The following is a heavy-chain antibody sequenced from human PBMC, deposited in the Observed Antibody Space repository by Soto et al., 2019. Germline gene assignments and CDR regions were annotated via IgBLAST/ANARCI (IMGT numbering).Heavy chain of an antibody. D-gene: IGHD1-26*01. V-gene: IGHV3-23*01. Sequence: EVLLLESGGGLVQPGGSLRLSCEASGFSFSSFAMNWVRQAPGKGLEWVSAIGDSGASAYYADSVKGRFTISRDNSRNTLYPPLNSRRAEDPAVYYCAKGVELDVWGNGTTVTVSS. J-gene: IGHJ6*04. CDR1: GFSFSSFA. CDR2: IGDSGASA. CDR3: AKGVELDV.